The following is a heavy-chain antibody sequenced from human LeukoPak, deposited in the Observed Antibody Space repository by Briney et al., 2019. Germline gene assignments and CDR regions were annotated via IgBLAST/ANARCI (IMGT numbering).Heavy chain of an antibody. Sequence: ASVKVSCKASGYTFTDYYMHWVPQAPGQPLEWMGRINPNSGGTNYAQKFPARVTMTRDTSISTAYMELSRLRSDDPALYYCARAAYYYDGSGYYLGDWGQGTLVTVSS. CDR1: GYTFTDYY. CDR3: ARAAYYYDGSGYYLGD. J-gene: IGHJ4*02. CDR2: INPNSGGT. V-gene: IGHV1-2*06. D-gene: IGHD3-22*01.